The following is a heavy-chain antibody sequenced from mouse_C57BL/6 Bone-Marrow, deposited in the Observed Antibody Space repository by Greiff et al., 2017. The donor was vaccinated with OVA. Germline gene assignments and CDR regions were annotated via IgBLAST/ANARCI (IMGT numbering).Heavy chain of an antibody. CDR2: INPYNGDT. J-gene: IGHJ2*01. CDR3: ARREDYYGSTYFDY. V-gene: IGHV1-20*01. Sequence: EVKLMESGPELVKPGDSVKISCKASGYSFTGYFMNWVMQSHGKSLEWIGRINPYNGDTFYNQKFKGKATLTVDKSSSTAHMELRSLTSEDSAVYYCARREDYYGSTYFDYWGQGTTLTVSS. D-gene: IGHD1-1*01. CDR1: GYSFTGYF.